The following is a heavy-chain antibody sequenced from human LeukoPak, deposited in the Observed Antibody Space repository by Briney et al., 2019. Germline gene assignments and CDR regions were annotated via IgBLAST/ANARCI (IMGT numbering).Heavy chain of an antibody. J-gene: IGHJ1*01. D-gene: IGHD3-10*01. CDR3: ASGRGWLGDLSPFQH. CDR1: GYTFSVYG. Sequence: ASVKVSCKASGYTFSVYGITWVRQAPGQGLEWMGWINPISGVTNYAQKFQGRVTMTRDTSISTAYMDLSRLRSDDTAVFYCASGRGWLGDLSPFQHWGQGTLVTVSS. V-gene: IGHV1-2*02. CDR2: INPISGVT.